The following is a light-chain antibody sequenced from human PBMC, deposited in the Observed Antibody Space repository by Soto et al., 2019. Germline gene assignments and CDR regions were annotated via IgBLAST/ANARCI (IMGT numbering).Light chain of an antibody. CDR3: AAWDGSLTGYV. CDR2: SGN. J-gene: IGLJ1*01. V-gene: IGLV1-44*01. Sequence: QSVLTQPPSASGPPAQRVTISCSGSISNIGTNTVNWYQQLPGSAPKLLIYSGNQRPSGVPDRFSASKSGTSASLAISGLQSGDEADYYCAAWDGSLTGYVFGPGTKVTVL. CDR1: ISNIGTNT.